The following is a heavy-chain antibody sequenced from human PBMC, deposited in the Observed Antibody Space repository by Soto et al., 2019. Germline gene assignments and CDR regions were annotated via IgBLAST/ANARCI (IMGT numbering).Heavy chain of an antibody. CDR2: ISSNGYKT. V-gene: IGHV3-64D*06. Sequence: PGGSLRLSCAASGFTFSNSAMHWVRQAPGKGLEYLSSISSNGYKTYHTDSVKGRFSISRDNSRSTLYLQMSGLRAEDTATYYCAKDTYCSILDCFAAFTVWGQGTTVTVSS. D-gene: IGHD2-2*01. J-gene: IGHJ3*01. CDR3: AKDTYCSILDCFAAFTV. CDR1: GFTFSNSA.